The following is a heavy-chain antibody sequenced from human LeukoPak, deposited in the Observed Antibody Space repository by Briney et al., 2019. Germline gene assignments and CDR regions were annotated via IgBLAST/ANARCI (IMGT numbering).Heavy chain of an antibody. Sequence: PSETLSLTCTVSGGSISSYYWSWIRQPAGKGLEWIGRIYTSGSTNYNPSLKSRVTMSVDTSKNQFSLKLSSVTAADTAVYYCAAESHCSGGSCYSGVRTFDPWGQGTLVTVSS. CDR3: AAESHCSGGSCYSGVRTFDP. CDR1: GGSISSYY. D-gene: IGHD2-15*01. V-gene: IGHV4-4*07. CDR2: IYTSGST. J-gene: IGHJ5*02.